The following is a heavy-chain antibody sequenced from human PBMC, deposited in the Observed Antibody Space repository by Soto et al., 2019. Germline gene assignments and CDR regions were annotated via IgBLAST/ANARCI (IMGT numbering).Heavy chain of an antibody. CDR1: GGSISSYY. Sequence: LSLTCTVSGGSISSYYWSWIRQPPGKGLEWIGSIYYSGSTYYNPSLKSRVTISVDTSKNQFSLKLSSVTAADTAVYYCASVDYDFWSGYPYGMDVWGQGTTVTVSS. CDR2: IYYSGST. V-gene: IGHV4-59*05. CDR3: ASVDYDFWSGYPYGMDV. J-gene: IGHJ6*02. D-gene: IGHD3-3*01.